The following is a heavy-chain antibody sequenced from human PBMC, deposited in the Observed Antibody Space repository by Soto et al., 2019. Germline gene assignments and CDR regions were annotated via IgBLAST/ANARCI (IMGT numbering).Heavy chain of an antibody. CDR1: GFTFTSSA. J-gene: IGHJ6*03. CDR3: AAAKGYSGYGSSYYYYYYMDV. V-gene: IGHV1-58*02. D-gene: IGHD5-12*01. Sequence: SVKVSCKASGFTFTSSAMQWVRQARGQRLEWIGWIVVGSGNTNYAQKFQGRVTITRDMSTSTAYMELSSLRSEDTAVYYCAAAKGYSGYGSSYYYYYYMDVWGKGTTVTVSS. CDR2: IVVGSGNT.